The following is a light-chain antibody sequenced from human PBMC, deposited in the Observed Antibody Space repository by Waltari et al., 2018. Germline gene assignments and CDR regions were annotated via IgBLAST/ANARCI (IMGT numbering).Light chain of an antibody. CDR2: VAS. CDR3: QQSYTTPLT. CDR1: QSISIY. Sequence: DIQMTQSPPSLSAPVGDRVTITCRASQSISIYLNWYQQKPGKAPKVLIYVASSLQSGVPSRFSGSGSGTDFTLTISSLQPEDFATYYCQQSYTTPLTFGGGTKVEIK. J-gene: IGKJ4*01. V-gene: IGKV1-39*01.